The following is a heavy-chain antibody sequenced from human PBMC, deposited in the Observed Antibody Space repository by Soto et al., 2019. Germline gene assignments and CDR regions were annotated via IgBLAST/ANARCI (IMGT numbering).Heavy chain of an antibody. CDR2: ISAYNGNT. D-gene: IGHD3-22*01. Sequence: ASVKVSCKASGYTFTSYGISWVRQAPGQGLEWMGWISAYNGNTNYAQKLQGRVTMTTDTSTSTAYMELRSLRSDDTAVYYCARNYYDSSGYYYVLDYWGQGTLVTVSS. V-gene: IGHV1-18*01. CDR1: GYTFTSYG. CDR3: ARNYYDSSGYYYVLDY. J-gene: IGHJ4*02.